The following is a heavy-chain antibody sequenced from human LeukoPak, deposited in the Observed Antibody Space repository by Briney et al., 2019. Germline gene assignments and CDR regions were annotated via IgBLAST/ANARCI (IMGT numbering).Heavy chain of an antibody. CDR1: GFTFSSYS. J-gene: IGHJ6*03. CDR2: ISSSSSYI. D-gene: IGHD6-13*01. V-gene: IGHV3-21*01. CDR3: AREPHSSSPDYMDV. Sequence: GGSLRLSCAASGFTFSSYSMNWVRQAPGKGLEWVSSISSSSSYIYYADSAKGRFTISRDNAKNSLYLQMNSLRAEDTAVYYCAREPHSSSPDYMDVWGKGTTVTVSS.